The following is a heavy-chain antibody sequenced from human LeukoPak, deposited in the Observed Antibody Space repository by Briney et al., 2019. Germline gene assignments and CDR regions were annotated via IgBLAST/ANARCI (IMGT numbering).Heavy chain of an antibody. CDR1: GFTVSSNY. CDR3: AKAGEGSSWYNYFDY. D-gene: IGHD6-13*01. V-gene: IGHV3-9*01. Sequence: PGGSLRLSCAASGFTVSSNYMSWVRQAPGKGLEWVSGISWNSGSIGYADSVKGRFTISRDSAKNSLYPQMNSLRAEDTALYYCAKAGEGSSWYNYFDYWGQGTLATVSS. CDR2: ISWNSGSI. J-gene: IGHJ4*02.